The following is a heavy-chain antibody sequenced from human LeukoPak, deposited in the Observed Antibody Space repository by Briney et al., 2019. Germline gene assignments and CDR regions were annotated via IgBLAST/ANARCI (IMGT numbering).Heavy chain of an antibody. D-gene: IGHD5/OR15-5a*01. V-gene: IGHV3-7*04. CDR2: IREDGGEI. CDR1: GFTFTNAW. Sequence: GGSLRLSCAASGFTFTNAWMNWVRQAPGKGLEWVANIREDGGEIYYVDSVKGRFTISRDNAKNSLYLQMNSLRAEDTAIYYCARGVYAFDIWGQGTMVTVSS. J-gene: IGHJ3*02. CDR3: ARGVYAFDI.